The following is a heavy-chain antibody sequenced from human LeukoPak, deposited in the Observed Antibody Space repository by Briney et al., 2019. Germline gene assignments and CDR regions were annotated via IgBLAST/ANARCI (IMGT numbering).Heavy chain of an antibody. CDR2: IYYSGST. CDR1: GGSISSGDYY. V-gene: IGHV4-30-4*08. Sequence: SETLSLTCTVSGGSISSGDYYWSWIRQPPGKGLEWIGYIYYSGSTYYNPSLKSRVTISVHTSKNQFSLKLSSVTAADTAVYYCARDPAAYSNDAHDFDYWGQGTLVTVSS. J-gene: IGHJ4*02. D-gene: IGHD4-11*01. CDR3: ARDPAAYSNDAHDFDY.